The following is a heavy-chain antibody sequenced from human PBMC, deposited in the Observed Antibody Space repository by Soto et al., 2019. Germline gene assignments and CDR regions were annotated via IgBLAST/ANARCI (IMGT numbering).Heavy chain of an antibody. J-gene: IGHJ6*02. V-gene: IGHV4-34*01. CDR1: GGSFSGYY. CDR3: ADLTRLDYYSGMDV. Sequence: QVQLQQWGAGLLKPSETLSLTCAVYGGSFSGYYWSWIRQPPGKGLEWIGEINHSGSTNYNPSLKSRVTISVDTSKNQFSLKLSSVTAADTAVYYCADLTRLDYYSGMDVWGQGTTVTVSS. D-gene: IGHD4-17*01. CDR2: INHSGST.